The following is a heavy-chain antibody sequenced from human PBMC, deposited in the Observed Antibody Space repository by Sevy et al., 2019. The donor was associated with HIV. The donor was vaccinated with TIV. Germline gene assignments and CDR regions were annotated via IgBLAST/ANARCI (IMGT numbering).Heavy chain of an antibody. V-gene: IGHV3-15*01. CDR3: TTRCGGDCYQPFDY. D-gene: IGHD2-21*02. J-gene: IGHJ4*02. Sequence: GGSLRLSCAASGFTFSNAWMSWVRQAPGKGLESVGRIKSKTDGGTTDYAAPVKGRFTISRDDSKNTLYLQMISLKTEDTAVYYCTTRCGGDCYQPFDYWGQGTLVTVSS. CDR1: GFTFSNAW. CDR2: IKSKTDGGTT.